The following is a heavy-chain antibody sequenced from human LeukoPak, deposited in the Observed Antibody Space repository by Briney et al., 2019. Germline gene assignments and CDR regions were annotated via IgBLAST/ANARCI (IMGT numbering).Heavy chain of an antibody. CDR2: MNPNSGGT. V-gene: IGHV1-2*02. J-gene: IGHJ4*02. CDR3: ARDKLGLGELSLYDE. Sequence: ASVKVSCKASGYTLTGHSMHWVRQAPGQGLEWMGWMNPNSGGTKYTRKFQGRVTMTRDTSISTAYMELSRLTSDDTAMYYCARDKLGLGELSLYDEWGQGTQDTVSS. CDR1: GYTLTGHS. D-gene: IGHD3-16*02.